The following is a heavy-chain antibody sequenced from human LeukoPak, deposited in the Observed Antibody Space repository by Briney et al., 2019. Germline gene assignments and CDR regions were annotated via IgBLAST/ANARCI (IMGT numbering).Heavy chain of an antibody. Sequence: GGFLRLSCAASELTFSNYWMHWVRQAPGKGLVWVSRINSDGSSTNYADSAKGRFTISRDNAKNMLYLQMNSLRAEDTAVYYCARDAFRGSHSWGQGTLVTVSS. CDR1: ELTFSNYW. V-gene: IGHV3-74*01. D-gene: IGHD1-26*01. J-gene: IGHJ4*02. CDR3: ARDAFRGSHS. CDR2: INSDGSST.